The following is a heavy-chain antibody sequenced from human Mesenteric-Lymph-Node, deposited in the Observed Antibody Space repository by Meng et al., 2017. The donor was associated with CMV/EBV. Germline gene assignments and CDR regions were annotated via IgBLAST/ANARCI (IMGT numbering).Heavy chain of an antibody. CDR3: ARDWIRGYDFWSGPDY. V-gene: IGHV1-46*01. CDR1: STFTSHY. D-gene: IGHD3-3*01. Sequence: STFTSHYLHWVRQAPGQGLEWMGIINPSGGHTRYALKFRGRVTMTRDTSTSTVYMYLSSLRSEDTAVYYCARDWIRGYDFWSGPDYWGQGTLVTVSS. CDR2: INPSGGHT. J-gene: IGHJ4*02.